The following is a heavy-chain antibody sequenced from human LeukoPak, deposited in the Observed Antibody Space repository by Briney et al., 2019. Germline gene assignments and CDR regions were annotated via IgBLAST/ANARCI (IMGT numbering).Heavy chain of an antibody. CDR3: ARALDDFWSGYTNNRDAFGI. CDR2: ISAYNGNT. Sequence: AASVKVSCKASGYTFTSYGISWVRQAPGQGLEWMGWISAYNGNTNYAQKFQGRVTMTRDTSISTAYMELSRLRSDDTAVYYCARALDDFWSGYTNNRDAFGIWGQGTMVTVSS. V-gene: IGHV1-18*01. J-gene: IGHJ3*02. CDR1: GYTFTSYG. D-gene: IGHD3-3*01.